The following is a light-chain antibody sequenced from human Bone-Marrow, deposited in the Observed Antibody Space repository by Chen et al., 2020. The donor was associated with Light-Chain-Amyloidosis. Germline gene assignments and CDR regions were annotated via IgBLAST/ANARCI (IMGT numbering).Light chain of an antibody. CDR3: SSYTSSSTLV. CDR2: DVS. V-gene: IGLV2-14*03. Sequence: HSALTQPASVSGSPGQSLTISCTGTSSDVGGYNYVSWYQQHPGKAPKLIIFDVSNRPSGVSNRFSGSKSGNTASLTISGLQAEDEADYYCSSYTSSSTLVFGGGTKLTVL. CDR1: SSDVGGYNY. J-gene: IGLJ2*01.